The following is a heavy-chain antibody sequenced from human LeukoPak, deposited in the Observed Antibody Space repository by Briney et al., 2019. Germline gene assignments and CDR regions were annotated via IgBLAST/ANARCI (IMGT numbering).Heavy chain of an antibody. CDR1: GYSISNAYY. J-gene: IGHJ4*02. Sequence: SETLSLTCTVSGYSISNAYYWSWIRQPPGKGLEWIGYIYYSGSTNYNPSLKSRVTISVDTSKNQFSLKLSSVTAADTAVYYCARVAAAGRPLDYWGQGTLVTVSS. CDR3: ARVAAAGRPLDY. V-gene: IGHV4-61*01. D-gene: IGHD6-13*01. CDR2: IYYSGST.